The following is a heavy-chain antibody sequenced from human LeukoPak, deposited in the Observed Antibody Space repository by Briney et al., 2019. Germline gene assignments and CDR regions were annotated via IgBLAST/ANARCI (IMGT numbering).Heavy chain of an antibody. D-gene: IGHD2-15*01. CDR3: ARDEKFCRGGTCYLDAFDL. Sequence: PSETLSLTCSVSAVSISSYYWSWIRQPPGKGLEWIGYSYYSGSTNYNPSLKSRVTISVDTSKNQFSLKLNSVTAADTAVYYCARDEKFCRGGTCYLDAFDLWGQGTVVTVSS. CDR1: AVSISSYY. J-gene: IGHJ3*01. V-gene: IGHV4-59*01. CDR2: SYYSGST.